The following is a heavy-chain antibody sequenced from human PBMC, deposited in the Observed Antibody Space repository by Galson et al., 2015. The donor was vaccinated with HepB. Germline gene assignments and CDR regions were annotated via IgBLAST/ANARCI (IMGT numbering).Heavy chain of an antibody. CDR1: GYTFTSYY. D-gene: IGHD3-22*01. CDR2: INPSGGST. CDR3: ARSEIYYDSSGYYYLQYFQH. V-gene: IGHV1-46*03. Sequence: SVQVSCKASGYTFTSYYMHWVRQAPGQGLEWMGIINPSGGSTSYAQKFQGRVTMTRDTSTSTVYMELSSLRSEDTAVYYCARSEIYYDSSGYYYLQYFQHWGQGTLVTVSS. J-gene: IGHJ1*01.